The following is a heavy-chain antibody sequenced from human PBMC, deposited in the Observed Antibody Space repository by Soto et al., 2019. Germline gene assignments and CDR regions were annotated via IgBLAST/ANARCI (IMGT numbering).Heavy chain of an antibody. V-gene: IGHV1-3*01. Sequence: ASVKVSCKASGYTFTSYAMHWVRQAPGQRLEWMGWINAGNGNTKYSQKFQGRVTITRDTSASTAYMELSSLRSEDTAVYYCARSQGYCSGGSCYLGGRYYYYGMDVWGQGTTVTAP. CDR2: INAGNGNT. CDR3: ARSQGYCSGGSCYLGGRYYYYGMDV. J-gene: IGHJ6*02. D-gene: IGHD2-15*01. CDR1: GYTFTSYA.